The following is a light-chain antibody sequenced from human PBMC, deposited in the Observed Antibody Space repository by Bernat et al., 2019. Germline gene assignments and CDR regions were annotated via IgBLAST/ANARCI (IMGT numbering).Light chain of an antibody. J-gene: IGKJ4*02. CDR3: QQSYSTPLT. Sequence: DIQMTQSPSTLSASVGDRVTITCRASQSISSWLAWYQQKPEKAPKLLIYKASSLESGVPSRFSGSGSGTEFTLTISSLQPDDFATYYCQQSYSTPLTFGGGTKVEIK. CDR1: QSISSW. CDR2: KAS. V-gene: IGKV1-5*03.